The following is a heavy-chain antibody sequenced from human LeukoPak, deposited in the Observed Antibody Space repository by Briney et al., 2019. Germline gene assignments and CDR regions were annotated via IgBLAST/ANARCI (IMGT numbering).Heavy chain of an antibody. D-gene: IGHD6-13*01. Sequence: GGSLRLSCAASGFTVRGDYMSWVRQAPGKGLEWVSTISGSGGSTYFADSVKGRFTISRDNSKNMLYLSMNSLKAEDTAIYYCAKGLPGYSSNLDVWGQGTTVTVSS. J-gene: IGHJ6*02. CDR1: GFTVRGDY. V-gene: IGHV3-23*01. CDR3: AKGLPGYSSNLDV. CDR2: ISGSGGST.